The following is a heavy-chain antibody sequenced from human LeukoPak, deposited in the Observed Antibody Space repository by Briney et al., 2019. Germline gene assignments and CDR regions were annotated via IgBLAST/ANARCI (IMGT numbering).Heavy chain of an antibody. CDR3: ATTDTTCY. V-gene: IGHV3-30*02. Sequence: GGSLRLSCAASGFSFRHYGMHWVRQAPGKGLEWVASINYDGSNKYYADSVKGRFTISRDNSKNTLYLEINSLSADDTAVYYCATTDTTCYWGQGTLVTVSS. D-gene: IGHD1-14*01. CDR1: GFSFRHYG. CDR2: INYDGSNK. J-gene: IGHJ4*02.